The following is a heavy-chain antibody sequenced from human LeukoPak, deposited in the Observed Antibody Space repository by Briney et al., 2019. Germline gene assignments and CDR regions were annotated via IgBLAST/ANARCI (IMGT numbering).Heavy chain of an antibody. CDR2: ISTSSSYI. CDR1: GFTFSNYW. CDR3: TRDGDTVLTRGYYYYMDV. Sequence: GGSLRLSCAASGFTFSNYWMTWVRQAPGKGLEWVSSISTSSSYIYYGDSVKGRFTISRDNARNSLYLQMNGLRAEDTAVYYCTRDGDTVLTRGYYYYMDVWGKGTTVTVSS. V-gene: IGHV3-21*01. D-gene: IGHD3-10*01. J-gene: IGHJ6*03.